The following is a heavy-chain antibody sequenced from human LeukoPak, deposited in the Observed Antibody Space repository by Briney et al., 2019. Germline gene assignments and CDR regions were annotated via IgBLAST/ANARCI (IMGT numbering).Heavy chain of an antibody. D-gene: IGHD3-22*01. Sequence: LETLSLTCTVSGGSISSYYWSWIRQPPGKGLEWIGYIYILGSTNYTPSLKSRVTISVDTSKNQFSLKLSSVTAADTAVYYCARGNYYDSSGFDYWGQGTLVGVS. V-gene: IGHV4-59*01. CDR2: IYILGST. CDR3: ARGNYYDSSGFDY. CDR1: GGSISSYY. J-gene: IGHJ4*02.